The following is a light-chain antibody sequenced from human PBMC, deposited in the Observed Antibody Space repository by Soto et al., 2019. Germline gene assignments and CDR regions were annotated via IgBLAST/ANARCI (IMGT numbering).Light chain of an antibody. CDR2: GAS. J-gene: IGKJ1*01. Sequence: EIVCTQSPGTLSLSAGESATLSCRASQSVSNNYLAWYQQKPGQAPRLLIYGASNRATGIPDRFSGSGSGTDFTLTISRLEPEDFAVYYCQQYGSSGTFGQGTKVDIK. CDR3: QQYGSSGT. CDR1: QSVSNNY. V-gene: IGKV3-20*01.